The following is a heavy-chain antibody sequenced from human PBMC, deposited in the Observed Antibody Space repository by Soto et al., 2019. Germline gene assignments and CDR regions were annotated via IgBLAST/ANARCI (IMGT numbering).Heavy chain of an antibody. CDR2: INTGNGDT. J-gene: IGHJ5*02. CDR3: AREIYSTTWNDPRWFDP. V-gene: IGHV1-3*04. Sequence: QVQLVQSGAEVKKPGASVKVSCKASGYTFTTYTIHWVRQAPGQSLEWMGWINTGNGDTKYSQKFQGRVTITRDTSXSXXYMGLSNLKSEDTAVYYCAREIYSTTWNDPRWFDPWGQGTLVTVSS. D-gene: IGHD1-1*01. CDR1: GYTFTTYT.